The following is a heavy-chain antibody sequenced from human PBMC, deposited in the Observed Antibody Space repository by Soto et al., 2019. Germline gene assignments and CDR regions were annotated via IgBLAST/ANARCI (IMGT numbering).Heavy chain of an antibody. Sequence: LRLSCTASGFTFGDYAMSWFRQAPGKGLEWVGFIRSKAYGGTTEYAASVKGRFTISRDDSKSIAYLQMNSLKTEDTAVYYCTRDNLDCSSTSCYLGWFDPWGQGTLVTVSS. CDR2: IRSKAYGGTT. CDR1: GFTFGDYA. CDR3: TRDNLDCSSTSCYLGWFDP. V-gene: IGHV3-49*03. J-gene: IGHJ5*02. D-gene: IGHD2-2*01.